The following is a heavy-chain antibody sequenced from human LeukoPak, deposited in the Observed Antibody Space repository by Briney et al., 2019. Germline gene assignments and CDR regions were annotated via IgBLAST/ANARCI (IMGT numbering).Heavy chain of an antibody. CDR2: INHSGST. CDR3: ASRPIGYGDYEDFRLFDY. Sequence: SETLSLTCAVYGGSFSGYYWSWIRQPPGKGLEWIGEINHSGSTNYNPSLKSRVTISVDTSKNQFSLKLSSVTAADTAVYYCASRPIGYGDYEDFRLFDYWGQGTLVTVSS. J-gene: IGHJ4*02. V-gene: IGHV4-34*01. CDR1: GGSFSGYY. D-gene: IGHD4-17*01.